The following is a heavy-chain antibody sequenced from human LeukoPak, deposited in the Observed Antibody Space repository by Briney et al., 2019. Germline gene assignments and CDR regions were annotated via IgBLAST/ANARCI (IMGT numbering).Heavy chain of an antibody. CDR2: INHSGST. J-gene: IGHJ6*02. V-gene: IGHV4-34*01. CDR1: GGSFSGYY. Sequence: PSETLSLTCAVYGGSFSGYYWSWIRQPPGKGLEWIGEINHSGSTNYNPSLKSRVTISVDTSKNQFSLKLSSVTAADTAVYYCARGRGSVHITIFGVVNPFYGMDVWGQGTTVTVSS. CDR3: ARGRGSVHITIFGVVNPFYGMDV. D-gene: IGHD3-3*01.